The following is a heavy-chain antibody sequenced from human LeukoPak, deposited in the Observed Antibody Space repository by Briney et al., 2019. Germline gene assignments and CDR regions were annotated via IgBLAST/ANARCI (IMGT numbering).Heavy chain of an antibody. V-gene: IGHV6-1*01. CDR2: TYYRSKWYN. CDR3: ARDPRTPAFDF. Sequence: SQTLSLTCAISGDSVSSNSAAWRWLRQSPSRGLEWLGTTYYRSKWYNDYAVSVKSRITINPDTSKNQFSLQLNSVTPEDTAVYYCARDPRTPAFDFWGQGTLVTVSS. D-gene: IGHD1-14*01. J-gene: IGHJ4*02. CDR1: GDSVSSNSAA.